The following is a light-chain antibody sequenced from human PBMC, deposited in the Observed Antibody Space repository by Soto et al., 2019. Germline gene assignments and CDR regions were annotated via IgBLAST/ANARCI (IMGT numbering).Light chain of an antibody. CDR3: QQYHHWPPIT. Sequence: EIVMTQSPATLSVSPGERATLSCRASQSIDINLVWYQQKPGQSPRLLIFRASTRASGIPARFSGSGSGTEFTLPISSLQSEDFAVYYCQQYHHWPPITFGQGTRLEIK. V-gene: IGKV3-15*01. J-gene: IGKJ5*01. CDR1: QSIDIN. CDR2: RAS.